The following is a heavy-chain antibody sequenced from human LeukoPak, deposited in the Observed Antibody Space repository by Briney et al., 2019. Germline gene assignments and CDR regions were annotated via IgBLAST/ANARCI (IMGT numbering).Heavy chain of an antibody. D-gene: IGHD3-22*01. J-gene: IGHJ3*02. CDR2: INPNSGGT. V-gene: IGHV1-2*02. CDR1: GYTLTGYY. CDR3: AREMGYYDSSGYYSDTFDI. Sequence: ASVKVPCKPSGYTLTGYYMQWVRQAPGQALEWMGWINPNSGGTNYAQKVQGRVTMTRDTSISTAYMELSRLRSDDTAVYYCAREMGYYDSSGYYSDTFDIWGQGTMVTVSS.